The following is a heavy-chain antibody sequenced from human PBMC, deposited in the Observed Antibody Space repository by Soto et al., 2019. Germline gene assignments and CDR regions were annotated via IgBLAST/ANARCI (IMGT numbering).Heavy chain of an antibody. D-gene: IGHD3-10*02. CDR1: GFTFSSYG. J-gene: IGHJ6*02. V-gene: IGHV3-30*03. CDR3: VYMRGDGYYYGMDV. Sequence: GGSLRLSCAASGFTFSSYGMHWVRQAPGKGLEWVAVISYGGSNKYYADSVKGRFTISSDNSKNTPDLQMNSRRAEDTVGYYSVYMRGDGYYYGMDVWGQGTTVTVSS. CDR2: ISYGGSNK.